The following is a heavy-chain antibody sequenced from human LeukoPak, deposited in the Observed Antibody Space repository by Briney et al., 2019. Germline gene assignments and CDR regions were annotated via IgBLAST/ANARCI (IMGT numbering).Heavy chain of an antibody. D-gene: IGHD6-19*01. CDR2: IIPIFGTA. CDR1: GYTFTSYD. J-gene: IGHJ4*02. CDR3: ARVYSSGWYVY. Sequence: ASVKVSCKASGYTFTSYDINWVRQATGQGLEWVGGIIPIFGTANYAQKFQGRVTITADESTSTAYMELSSLRSEDTAEYYCARVYSSGWYVYWGQGTLVTVSS. V-gene: IGHV1-69*13.